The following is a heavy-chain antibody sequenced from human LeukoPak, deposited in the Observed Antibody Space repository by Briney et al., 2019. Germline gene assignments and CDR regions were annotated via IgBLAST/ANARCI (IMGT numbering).Heavy chain of an antibody. CDR2: IYHSGST. CDR3: ARSAMIDAFDI. Sequence: SETLSLTCTVSGYSISSGYYWGWIRQPPGKELEWIGSIYHSGSTYYNPSLKSRVTISVDTSKNQFSLKLSSVTAADTAVYYCARSAMIDAFDIWGQGTMVTVSS. J-gene: IGHJ3*02. D-gene: IGHD2-2*01. V-gene: IGHV4-38-2*02. CDR1: GYSISSGYY.